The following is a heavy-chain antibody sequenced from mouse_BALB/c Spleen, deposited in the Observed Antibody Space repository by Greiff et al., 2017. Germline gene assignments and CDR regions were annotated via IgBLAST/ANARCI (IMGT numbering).Heavy chain of an antibody. CDR1: GYAFSSSW. Sequence: VQLQQSGAELARPGASVKISCKASGYAFSSSWMNWVKQRPGQGLEWIGRIYPGDGDTNYNGKFKGKATLTADKSSSTAYMQLSSLTSVDSAVYFCARSGGLPLMDYWGQGTSVTVSS. CDR3: ARSGGLPLMDY. V-gene: IGHV1-80*01. CDR2: IYPGDGDT. J-gene: IGHJ4*01. D-gene: IGHD2-2*01.